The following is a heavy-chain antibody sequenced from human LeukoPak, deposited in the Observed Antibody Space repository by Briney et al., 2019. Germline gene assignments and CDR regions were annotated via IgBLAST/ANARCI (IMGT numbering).Heavy chain of an antibody. V-gene: IGHV4-34*01. CDR3: ARAPYGGNSYYFDY. D-gene: IGHD4-23*01. J-gene: IGHJ4*02. CDR1: GGSFSGYY. CDR2: INHSGST. Sequence: TSETLSLTCAVYGGSFSGYYWSWIRRPPGKGLEWIGEINHSGSTNYNPSLKSRVIISVDTSKNQFSLKLSSVTAADTAVYYCARAPYGGNSYYFDYWGQGALVTVSS.